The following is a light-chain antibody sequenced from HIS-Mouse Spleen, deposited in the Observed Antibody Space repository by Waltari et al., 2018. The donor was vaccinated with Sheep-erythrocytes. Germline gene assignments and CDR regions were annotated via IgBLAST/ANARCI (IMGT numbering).Light chain of an antibody. CDR1: QGSRND. J-gene: IGKJ3*01. CDR3: LQDYNYPFT. V-gene: IGKV1-6*01. Sequence: AIQMTPSPSSLSRSAGDRLTLTCRASQGSRNDLGWYQQKPGKAPKLLIYAASSLQSGVPSRFSGSGSGTDFTLTISSLQPEDFATYYCLQDYNYPFTFGPGTKVDIK. CDR2: AAS.